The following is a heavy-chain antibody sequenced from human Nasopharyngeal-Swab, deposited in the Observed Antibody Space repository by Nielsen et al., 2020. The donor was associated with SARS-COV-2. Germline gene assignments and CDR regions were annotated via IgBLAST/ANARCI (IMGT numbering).Heavy chain of an antibody. CDR1: GGSVSSNDW. CDR2: WSDRRSI. D-gene: IGHD2-21*01. CDR3: ARGDVVVVPAPILALGPFFYYFYLDV. Sequence: SGTLSLTCAVSGGSVSSNDWWTGGQQSAGRGQGGVGVWSDRRSINYNASLKGRVTISMDKSKRQFSLRLTSVSAADTAVYFCARGDVVVVPAPILALGPFFYYFYLDVWGKGTTVTVSS. J-gene: IGHJ6*03. V-gene: IGHV4-4*02.